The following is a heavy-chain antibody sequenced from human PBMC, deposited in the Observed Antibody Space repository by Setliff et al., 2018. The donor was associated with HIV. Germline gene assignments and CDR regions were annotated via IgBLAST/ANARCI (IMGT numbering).Heavy chain of an antibody. CDR3: ARHAALIKRYYYYYLDV. Sequence: SETLSLTCAVSGDSITSRNYHWDWVRQPPGKGLEWIGHTANTDYNPSLKSRVTVSVDTSKNQLSLRLSSVPAADTAVYYCARHAALIKRYYYYYLDVWGKGTTVTVSS. CDR2: TANT. D-gene: IGHD5-18*01. J-gene: IGHJ6*03. V-gene: IGHV4-39*01. CDR1: GDSITSRNYH.